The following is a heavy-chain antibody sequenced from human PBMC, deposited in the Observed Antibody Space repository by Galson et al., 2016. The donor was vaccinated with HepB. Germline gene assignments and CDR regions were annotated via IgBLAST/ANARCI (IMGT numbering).Heavy chain of an antibody. D-gene: IGHD6-19*01. Sequence: ETLSLTCTVSGGSISSYFWTWIRQPPGKGLEWIGYIYNSGSTNYNPSLKTPVTISVDTSKNQFSLKLSSVTAADTAVYYCARDIGGSGSNLAFDIWGQGTMVTVSS. CDR2: IYNSGST. CDR3: ARDIGGSGSNLAFDI. J-gene: IGHJ3*02. V-gene: IGHV4-59*01. CDR1: GGSISSYF.